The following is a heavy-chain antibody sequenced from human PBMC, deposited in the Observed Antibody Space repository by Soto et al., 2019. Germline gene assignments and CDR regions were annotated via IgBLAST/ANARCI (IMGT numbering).Heavy chain of an antibody. CDR2: ITPMFGTA. Sequence: QVQLVQSGAEVKKPGSSVKVSCKASGGTFSRYTISWVRQAPGQGLEWMGGITPMFGTANYAKKFQGRVTIAADESTSTDYMELSSLRSEGTAVYYCARQFDYESSGYYYAYWGQGTVVTVSS. D-gene: IGHD3-22*01. J-gene: IGHJ4*02. CDR3: ARQFDYESSGYYYAY. V-gene: IGHV1-69*01. CDR1: GGTFSRYT.